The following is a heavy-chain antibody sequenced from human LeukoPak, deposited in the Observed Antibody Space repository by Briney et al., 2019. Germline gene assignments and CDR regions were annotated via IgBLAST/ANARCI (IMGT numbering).Heavy chain of an antibody. CDR3: ARDVRYYMDV. CDR1: GFTFSSYA. Sequence: GSLRLSCAASGFTFSSYAMHWVRQAPGKGLEWVAVISYDGSNKYYADSVKGRFTISRDNSKNTLYLQMNSLRSEDTAVYYCARDVRYYMDVWGKGTTVTVSS. V-gene: IGHV3-30-3*01. J-gene: IGHJ6*03. CDR2: ISYDGSNK.